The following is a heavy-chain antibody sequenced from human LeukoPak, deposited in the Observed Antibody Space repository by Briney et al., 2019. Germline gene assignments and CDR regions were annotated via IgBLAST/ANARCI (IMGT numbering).Heavy chain of an antibody. CDR3: ARAGPLAAGDSWFDP. CDR2: IIPIFGTA. Sequence: ASVKVSCKASGGTFSSYAISWVRQAPGQGLEWMGGIIPIFGTANYAQKFQGRVTITADESTSTAYMELSSLRSEDTAVYYCARAGPLAAGDSWFDPWGQGTLVTVSS. J-gene: IGHJ5*02. CDR1: GGTFSSYA. V-gene: IGHV1-69*13. D-gene: IGHD3-10*01.